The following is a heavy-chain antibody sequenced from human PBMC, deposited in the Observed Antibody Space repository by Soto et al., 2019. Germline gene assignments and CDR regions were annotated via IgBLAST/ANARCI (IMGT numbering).Heavy chain of an antibody. D-gene: IGHD2-8*01. CDR2: ISGSGAST. CDR1: GFTFSNYA. Sequence: PGGSLRLSCAASGFTFSNYAMSWVRQAPGKGLEWVSTISGSGASTYYGDSVKGRFTLSRDNSENTLFLQMDSLRAEDTAVYYCAKGDLLPGVAHFDYWGQGTLVTVSS. CDR3: AKGDLLPGVAHFDY. J-gene: IGHJ4*02. V-gene: IGHV3-23*01.